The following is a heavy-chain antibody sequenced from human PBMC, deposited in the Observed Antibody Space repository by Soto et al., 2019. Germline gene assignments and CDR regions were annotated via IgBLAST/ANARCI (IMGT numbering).Heavy chain of an antibody. CDR2: IFSRGTP. Sequence: PLETLSLTCTVAGVSITDYHWIWIRQSPGRGLEWIGYIFSRGTPNYNPSLKSRVTISVDTSRNQFSLKLNSLTAADTATYFCAKRFGDYVGWFDPWGQGALVTVSS. CDR1: GVSITDYH. V-gene: IGHV4-59*01. D-gene: IGHD4-17*01. J-gene: IGHJ5*02. CDR3: AKRFGDYVGWFDP.